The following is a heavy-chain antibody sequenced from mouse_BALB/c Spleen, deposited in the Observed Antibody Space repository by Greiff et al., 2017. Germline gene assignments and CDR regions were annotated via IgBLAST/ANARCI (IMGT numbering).Heavy chain of an antibody. J-gene: IGHJ2*01. CDR1: GYTFTSYW. CDR2: INPSTGYT. CDR3: ARGPYYYGSSYFDY. V-gene: IGHV1-7*01. D-gene: IGHD1-1*01. Sequence: VHLVESGAELAKPGASVKMSCKASGYTFTSYWMHWVKQRPGQGLEWIGYINPSTGYTEYNQKFKDKATLTADKSSSTAYMQLSSLTSEDSAVYYCARGPYYYGSSYFDYWGQGTTLTVSS.